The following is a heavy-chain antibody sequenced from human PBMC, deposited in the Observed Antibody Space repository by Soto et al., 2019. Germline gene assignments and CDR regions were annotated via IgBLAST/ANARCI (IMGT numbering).Heavy chain of an antibody. CDR1: GYTFTSYA. V-gene: IGHV1-3*01. J-gene: IGHJ4*02. CDR2: INAGNGNT. CDR3: ARVGVAVPGYFDY. Sequence: GASVKVSCKASGYTFTSYAMHWVRQAPGQRLEWMGWINAGNGNTKYSQKFQGRVTITRDTSASTAYMELSSLRSEDTAVYYCARVGVAVPGYFDYWGQGTLVTVSS. D-gene: IGHD3-3*01.